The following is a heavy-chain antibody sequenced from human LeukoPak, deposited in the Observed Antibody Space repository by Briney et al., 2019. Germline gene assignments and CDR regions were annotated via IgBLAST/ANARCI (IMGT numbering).Heavy chain of an antibody. CDR1: GFTFDVYA. D-gene: IGHD6-13*01. CDR3: AKGWIAAAGMKGGWFDP. Sequence: GRSLRLSCAASGFTFDVYAMHWVRQAPGKGLEWVSGISWNSGSIGYADSVKGRFTISRDNAKNSLYLQMNSLRAEDTALYYCAKGWIAAAGMKGGWFDPWGQGTLVTVSS. J-gene: IGHJ5*02. CDR2: ISWNSGSI. V-gene: IGHV3-9*01.